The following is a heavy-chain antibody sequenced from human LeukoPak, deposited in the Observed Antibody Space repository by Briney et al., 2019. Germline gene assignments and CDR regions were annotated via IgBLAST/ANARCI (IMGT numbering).Heavy chain of an antibody. V-gene: IGHV5-51*01. CDR2: IYPCVSDT. J-gene: IGHJ4*02. D-gene: IGHD3-16*02. CDR1: GYSFSSYW. CDR3: ARLLMITFGGVIVRKSYYFDY. Sequence: EALKISCKGSGYSFSSYWIGWVGQLPGKGLEWMGIIYPCVSDTRYSPSFQGQVTISAAKSISTAYLQWSSLKASDTAMYYCARLLMITFGGVIVRKSYYFDYWGQGTLVTVSS.